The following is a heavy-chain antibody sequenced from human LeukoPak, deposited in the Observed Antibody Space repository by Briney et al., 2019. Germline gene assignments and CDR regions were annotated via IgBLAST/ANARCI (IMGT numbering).Heavy chain of an antibody. Sequence: GGSLRLSCAASGFTFSSYGMHWVRQAPGKGLEWVAFIRYDGSNKYYADSVKGRFTISRDNSKNTLYLQMNSLRAEDTAVYYCAKDLDYDFWSGYSQTHFDYWGQGTLVTVSS. CDR3: AKDLDYDFWSGYSQTHFDY. CDR1: GFTFSSYG. D-gene: IGHD3-3*01. V-gene: IGHV3-30*02. CDR2: IRYDGSNK. J-gene: IGHJ4*02.